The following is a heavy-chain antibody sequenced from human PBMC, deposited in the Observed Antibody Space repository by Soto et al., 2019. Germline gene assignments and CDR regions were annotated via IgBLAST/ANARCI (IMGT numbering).Heavy chain of an antibody. D-gene: IGHD3-10*01. CDR2: SSYDGRET. J-gene: IGHJ4*02. Sequence: GGPLRLSCAAPDFDFRSYGIHWVRQAPGKGLEWVAASSYDGRETFYADSAKGRFTVSKEMSKNTAFLQMNALRHEDTAVYFCARDSGWPILNFDNWGQGTPVTVSS. CDR3: ARDSGWPILNFDN. CDR1: DFDFRSYG. V-gene: IGHV3-30*03.